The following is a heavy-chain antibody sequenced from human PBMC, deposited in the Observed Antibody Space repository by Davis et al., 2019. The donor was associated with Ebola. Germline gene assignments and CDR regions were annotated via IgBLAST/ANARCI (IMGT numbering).Heavy chain of an antibody. CDR3: ALFTYYDILTDYSGDDWFDP. D-gene: IGHD3-9*01. V-gene: IGHV4-31*03. CDR2: ISHSGST. J-gene: IGHJ5*02. CDR1: GGSISRAGYY. Sequence: SETLSLTCTVSGGSISRAGYYWSWIRQHPGQGLEWIGFISHSGSTDFNPSLNSRVTFSLDTSKNRFSLNLRSVTAADTAVYYCALFTYYDILTDYSGDDWFDPWGQGTLVTVSS.